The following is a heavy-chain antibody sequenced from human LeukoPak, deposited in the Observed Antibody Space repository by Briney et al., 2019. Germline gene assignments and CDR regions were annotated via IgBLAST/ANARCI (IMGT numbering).Heavy chain of an antibody. V-gene: IGHV1-18*01. D-gene: IGHD5-18*01. CDR3: ARDKGATVDTAMAPDY. J-gene: IGHJ4*02. Sequence: GASVKVSFKASGYTFTGSGISWVRQAPGQGLEWMGWISAYNGDTKYAQKLQGRVTMTTDTSTSTAYMELRSLRSDDTAVYYCARDKGATVDTAMAPDYWGQGTLVTVSS. CDR1: GYTFTGSG. CDR2: ISAYNGDT.